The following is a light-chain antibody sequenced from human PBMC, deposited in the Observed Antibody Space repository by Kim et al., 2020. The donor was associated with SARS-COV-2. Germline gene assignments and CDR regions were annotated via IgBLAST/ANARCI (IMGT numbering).Light chain of an antibody. CDR2: AAT. J-gene: IGLJ1*01. V-gene: IGLV2-23*01. CDR1: SGAVGSYGL. CDR3: CSYAGSTTNYV. Sequence: QSITISGTGTSGAVGSYGLVSGYQQHTGKAPKLIIYAATLRPSGISNRFSGSKSGNTASLTISGLQAEDEADYYCCSYAGSTTNYVFGTGTKVTVL.